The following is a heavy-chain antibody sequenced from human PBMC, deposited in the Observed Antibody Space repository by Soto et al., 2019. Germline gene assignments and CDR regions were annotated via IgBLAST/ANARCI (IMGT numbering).Heavy chain of an antibody. V-gene: IGHV4-34*01. D-gene: IGHD4-4*01. CDR3: ARGPTVTTYHYYYYYMDV. CDR2: INHSGST. Sequence: SETLSLTCAVYGGSFSGYYWSWIRQPPGKGLEWIGEINHSGSTNYNPSLKSRVTISVDTSKNQFSLKLSSVTAADTAVYYCARGPTVTTYHYYYYYMDVWGKGTTVTVSS. J-gene: IGHJ6*03. CDR1: GGSFSGYY.